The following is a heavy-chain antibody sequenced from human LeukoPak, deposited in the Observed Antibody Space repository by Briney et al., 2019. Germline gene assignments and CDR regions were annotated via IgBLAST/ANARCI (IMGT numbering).Heavy chain of an antibody. J-gene: IGHJ4*02. CDR1: GYTFTNYY. Sequence: GASVKVSCKASGYTFTNYYVHWVRQAPGQGLEWMGIVNPSGDSTTYAQKFQGRVTMTRDTSTSTVYMDLSSLRSEDTAMYYCATARYFDALDYWGQGTLVTVSS. CDR3: ATARYFDALDY. V-gene: IGHV1-46*01. CDR2: VNPSGDST. D-gene: IGHD3-9*01.